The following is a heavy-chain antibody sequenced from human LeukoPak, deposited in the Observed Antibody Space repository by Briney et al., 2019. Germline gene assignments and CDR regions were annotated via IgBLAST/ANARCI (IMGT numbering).Heavy chain of an antibody. Sequence: GGSLRLSCATSGFTFSSYSMNWVRQAPGTGLEWVSSISSGSDYIYYADSVKGRFTISRDDAKNSLYLQMTSLRAEDTAVYYCASTNHYYGSGTYDYYFDYWGQGTLLTVSS. V-gene: IGHV3-21*01. CDR2: ISSGSDYI. CDR3: ASTNHYYGSGTYDYYFDY. CDR1: GFTFSSYS. D-gene: IGHD3-10*01. J-gene: IGHJ4*02.